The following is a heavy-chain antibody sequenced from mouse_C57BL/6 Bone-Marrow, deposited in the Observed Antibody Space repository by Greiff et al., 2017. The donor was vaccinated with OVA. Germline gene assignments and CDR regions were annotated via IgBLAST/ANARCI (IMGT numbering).Heavy chain of an antibody. Sequence: EVKLMESGGGLVQPGGSMKLSCVASGFTFSNYWMNWVRQSPEKGLEWVAQIRLKSDNYATHYAESVKGRFTISRDDSKSSVYLQMNNLRAEDTGIYYCTVRPITIDYWGQGTTLTVSS. D-gene: IGHD1-1*01. CDR2: IRLKSDNYAT. V-gene: IGHV6-3*01. CDR1: GFTFSNYW. J-gene: IGHJ2*01. CDR3: TVRPITIDY.